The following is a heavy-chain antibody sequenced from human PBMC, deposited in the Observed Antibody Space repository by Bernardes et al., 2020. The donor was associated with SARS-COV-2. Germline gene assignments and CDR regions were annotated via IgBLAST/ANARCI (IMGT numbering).Heavy chain of an antibody. J-gene: IGHJ3*01. Sequence: GVSLRLSCAASGFTFNSYAMTWVRQAPGKGLEWVSSISGDGKSKYYSYSVSGRFAISRDNSKNTLYLQMNSLRAEDTAVYYCAKSGGDDWRFGFDVWGPGSMVHVSS. V-gene: IGHV3-23*01. CDR2: ISGDGKSK. CDR1: GFTFNSYA. D-gene: IGHD3-9*01. CDR3: AKSGGDDWRFGFDV.